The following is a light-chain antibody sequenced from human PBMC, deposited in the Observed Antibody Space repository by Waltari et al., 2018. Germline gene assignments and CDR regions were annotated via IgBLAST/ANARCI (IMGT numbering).Light chain of an antibody. J-gene: IGLJ3*02. V-gene: IGLV1-36*01. CDR2: GNS. Sequence: QSALTQEASVSGAVGQKVALSCTGNTNSVGAAAVCWYQQISHGAPKSVMFGNSLPSGIPDRFSGSKSGTTASLTISGLQPEDEADYYCSTWDYSLSAQVFGGGTKLTVL. CDR1: TNSVGAAA. CDR3: STWDYSLSAQV.